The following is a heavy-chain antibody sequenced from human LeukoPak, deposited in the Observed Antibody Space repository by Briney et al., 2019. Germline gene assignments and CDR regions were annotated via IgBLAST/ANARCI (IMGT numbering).Heavy chain of an antibody. CDR2: IRYDGSNK. CDR3: AKDYGIGGTGGSWIDP. V-gene: IGHV3-30*02. Sequence: QPGGSLRLSCAASGFTFSRYGMHWVRQAPGKGLEWVAFIRYDGSNKYYADSVKGRFTISRDNSKNTLYLQMNSLRAEDTAVYYCAKDYGIGGTGGSWIDPWGQGTLVTVSS. CDR1: GFTFSRYG. D-gene: IGHD1-20*01. J-gene: IGHJ5*02.